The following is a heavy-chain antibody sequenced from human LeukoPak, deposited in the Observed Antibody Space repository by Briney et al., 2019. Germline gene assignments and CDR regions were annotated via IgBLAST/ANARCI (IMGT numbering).Heavy chain of an antibody. CDR3: ARGVPYYDSSGYWPRAHPFDY. J-gene: IGHJ4*02. D-gene: IGHD3-22*01. Sequence: PSETLSLTCTVSGGSISSSSYYWGWIRQPPGKGLEWIGSIYYSGSTYYNPSLKSRVTISVDTSKNQFSLKLSSVTAADTAVYYCARGVPYYDSSGYWPRAHPFDYWGQGTLVTVSS. CDR2: IYYSGST. CDR1: GGSISSSSYY. V-gene: IGHV4-39*01.